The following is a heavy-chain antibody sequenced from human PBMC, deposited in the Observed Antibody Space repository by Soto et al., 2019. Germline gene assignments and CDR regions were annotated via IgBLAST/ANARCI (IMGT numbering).Heavy chain of an antibody. CDR1: GYTFTAYY. CDR3: ARNMDYYYGPGSGNGHGF. D-gene: IGHD3-10*01. J-gene: IGHJ6*02. Sequence: QVQLVQSGAELKEPGDSVRVSCEASGYTFTAYYIHWVRQAPGQGLEWMGWINPRFGDTSYAQDCQGRVSITRDTSISTVYMELSRLTSDDTAIYYCARNMDYYYGPGSGNGHGFWGQGTTVTVFS. CDR2: INPRFGDT. V-gene: IGHV1-2*02.